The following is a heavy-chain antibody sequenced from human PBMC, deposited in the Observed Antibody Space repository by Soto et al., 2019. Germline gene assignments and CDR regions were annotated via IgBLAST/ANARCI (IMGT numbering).Heavy chain of an antibody. D-gene: IGHD4-17*01. CDR2: IDPSDSYT. J-gene: IGHJ4*02. CDR3: ARTSSDPVTTSDY. Sequence: GESLKISCKGSGYSFTSYWISWVRRMPGKGLEWMGRIDPSDSYTNYSPSFQGHVTISADKSISTAYLQWSSLKASDTAMYYCARTSSDPVTTSDYWGQGTLVTVSS. CDR1: GYSFTSYW. V-gene: IGHV5-10-1*01.